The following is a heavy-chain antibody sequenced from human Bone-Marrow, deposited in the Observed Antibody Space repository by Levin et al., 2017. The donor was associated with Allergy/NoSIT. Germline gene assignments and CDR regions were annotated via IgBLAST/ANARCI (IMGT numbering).Heavy chain of an antibody. V-gene: IGHV3-74*01. CDR2: VISDGSIT. CDR3: ARGGCSSTSCLDN. D-gene: IGHD2-2*01. CDR1: GFTFSNYY. Sequence: GESLKISCAAPGFTFSNYYMHWVRQAPGKGLVWVSRVISDGSITDYADSVKGRFTISRDNARNMLYLQMNSLRAEDTAVYYCARGGCSSTSCLDNWGQGILVTVSS. J-gene: IGHJ4*02.